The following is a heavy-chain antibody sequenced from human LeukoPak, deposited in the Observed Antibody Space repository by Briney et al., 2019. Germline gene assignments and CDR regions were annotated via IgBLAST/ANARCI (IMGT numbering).Heavy chain of an antibody. CDR2: IRYDGSNK. CDR3: AKSAVFGVASPYYFDY. V-gene: IGHV3-30*02. Sequence: GGSLRLSCAASGFTFSSYGMHWVRQAPGKGLEWVAFIRYDGSNKYYADSVKGRFTISRDNSKNTLYLQMNSLRAEDTAVYYCAKSAVFGVASPYYFDYWGQGTLVTVSS. D-gene: IGHD3-3*01. J-gene: IGHJ4*02. CDR1: GFTFSSYG.